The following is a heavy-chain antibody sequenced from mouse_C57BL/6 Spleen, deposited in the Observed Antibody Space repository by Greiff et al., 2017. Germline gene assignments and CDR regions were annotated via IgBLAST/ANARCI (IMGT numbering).Heavy chain of an antibody. Sequence: QVQLQQPGAELVKPGASVKLSCKASGYTFTSYWMHWVKPRPGRGLEWIGRIDPNSGGTKYNEKFKSKATLTVDKHSSTAYMQLSSLTSEDSAVYDCARNDGRSTAGWFAYWGQGTLVTVSA. J-gene: IGHJ3*01. V-gene: IGHV1-72*01. D-gene: IGHD1-1*01. CDR2: IDPNSGGT. CDR1: GYTFTSYW. CDR3: ARNDGRSTAGWFAY.